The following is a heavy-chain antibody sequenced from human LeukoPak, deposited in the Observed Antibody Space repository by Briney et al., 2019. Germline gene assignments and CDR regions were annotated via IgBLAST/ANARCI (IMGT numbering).Heavy chain of an antibody. Sequence: SVKVSCKASGGTFSSYAISWVRQAPGQGLEWMGGIIPIFGTANYAQKFQGRVTITADESTSTAYMELSSLRSEDTAVYYCARDRYYDSSGYCDDGDAFDIWGQGTMVTVSS. CDR2: IIPIFGTA. J-gene: IGHJ3*02. CDR1: GGTFSSYA. CDR3: ARDRYYDSSGYCDDGDAFDI. D-gene: IGHD3-22*01. V-gene: IGHV1-69*13.